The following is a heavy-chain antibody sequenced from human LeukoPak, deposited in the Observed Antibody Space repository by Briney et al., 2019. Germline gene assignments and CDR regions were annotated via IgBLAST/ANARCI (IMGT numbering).Heavy chain of an antibody. D-gene: IGHD5-24*01. CDR3: VRHRRSLAHFDY. V-gene: IGHV1-8*03. CDR1: GYTFTGYD. Sequence: GASVKVSCKASGYTFTGYDINWVRQATGQGLEWMGWMNPNSGNTGYAQKFQGRVTITRDTSTNTAYMELSSLKSEDTAFYYCVRHRRSLAHFDYWGQGTLITVSS. J-gene: IGHJ4*02. CDR2: MNPNSGNT.